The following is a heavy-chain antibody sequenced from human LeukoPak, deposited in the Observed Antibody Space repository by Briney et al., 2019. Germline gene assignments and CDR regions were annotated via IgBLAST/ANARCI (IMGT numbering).Heavy chain of an antibody. V-gene: IGHV3-7*01. J-gene: IGHJ3*01. CDR1: GFTFSNFW. CDR3: AREGMVRGVPDAFDL. D-gene: IGHD3-10*01. Sequence: PGGSLRLSCAASGFTFSNFWMDWVRKVPGKRPEWVANIKQDGIEKHFLGSVKGRFAISRDNAKNLLYLQMTSLRVEDTAIYYCAREGMVRGVPDAFDLWGQGTMVTVSS. CDR2: IKQDGIEK.